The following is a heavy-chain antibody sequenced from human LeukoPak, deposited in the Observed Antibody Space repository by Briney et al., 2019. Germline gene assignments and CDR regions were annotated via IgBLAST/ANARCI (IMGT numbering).Heavy chain of an antibody. J-gene: IGHJ4*02. CDR1: GFTFSSCV. V-gene: IGHV3-21*01. CDR2: ISSSSTYI. D-gene: IGHD6-13*01. Sequence: GGSLRLSCTASGFTFSSCVLNWVRQAPAKGLEWVSSISSSSTYIYYADSVKGRFTISRDNAKNSLYLQMNSLRAEDTAVYYCARDRYSSSWYSRAFDYWGQGTLVTVSS. CDR3: ARDRYSSSWYSRAFDY.